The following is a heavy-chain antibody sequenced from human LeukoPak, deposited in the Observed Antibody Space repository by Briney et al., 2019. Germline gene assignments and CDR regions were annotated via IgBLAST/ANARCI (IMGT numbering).Heavy chain of an antibody. CDR1: GHTLRHYA. D-gene: IGHD3-16*01. J-gene: IGHJ4*02. CDR3: VRARAGGLDY. Sequence: RGVPLRLSCATSGHTLRHYAVHWAPQAPGGGLEWVAVQCLYGGHKYYSESVKGRFTISKDNSNNTLFLQMDSLRLEDTAQYYCVRARAGGLDYWGQGTLVAVSS. V-gene: IGHV3-30*04. CDR2: QCLYGGHK.